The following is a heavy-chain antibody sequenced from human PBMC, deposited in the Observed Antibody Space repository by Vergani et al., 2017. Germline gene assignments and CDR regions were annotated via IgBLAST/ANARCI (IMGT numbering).Heavy chain of an antibody. CDR2: IYHSGTT. CDR3: ARGIRTTNYYYYYYMDV. Sequence: RLQESGPGLVKPPGTLSLTCAVSGGSISNSNWWSWVRQPPGKGLEWIGEIYHSGTTNYNPSLKSRVIISLDRSKNEFSLKVTSVTSADTGVYYCARGIRTTNYYYYYYMDVWGKGTTVTVSS. V-gene: IGHV4-4*03. D-gene: IGHD2-2*01. CDR1: GGSISNSNW. J-gene: IGHJ6*03.